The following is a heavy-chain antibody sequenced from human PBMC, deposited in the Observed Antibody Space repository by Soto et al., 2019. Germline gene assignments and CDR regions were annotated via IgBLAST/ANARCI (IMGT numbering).Heavy chain of an antibody. J-gene: IGHJ3*02. V-gene: IGHV3-74*01. D-gene: IGHD3-22*01. CDR1: GFTFSRHW. CDR3: ARPRTMIYSAFDT. CDR2: ISPDGSDT. Sequence: EVQLVESGGGLVQPGGSLRLSCEASGFTFSRHWLHWVRQAPGEGLVSVSRISPDGSDTNYADSVAGRFTISRDNAKSTMYLDMNSLRAEDTGVYYCARPRTMIYSAFDTWGQGTTVTVSS.